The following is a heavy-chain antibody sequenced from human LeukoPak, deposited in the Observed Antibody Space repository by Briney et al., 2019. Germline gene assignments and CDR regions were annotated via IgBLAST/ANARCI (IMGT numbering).Heavy chain of an antibody. J-gene: IGHJ4*02. CDR2: ISGSGGST. CDR3: AKDGPSSGWYGYGTFDY. CDR1: GFTFSSYA. Sequence: GGSLRLSCAASGFTFSSYAMSWVRQAPGKGLEWVSAISGSGGSTYYADSVKGRFTISRDNSKNTLYLQMNSLRAEDTAVYYCAKDGPSSGWYGYGTFDYWGQGTLVTVSS. D-gene: IGHD6-19*01. V-gene: IGHV3-23*01.